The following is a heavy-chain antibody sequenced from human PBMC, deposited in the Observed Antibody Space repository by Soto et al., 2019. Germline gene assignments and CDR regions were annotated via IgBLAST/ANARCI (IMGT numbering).Heavy chain of an antibody. CDR2: IYYSGST. CDR1: GGSISSGDYY. Sequence: QVQLQESGPGLVKPSQTLSLTCTVSGGSISSGDYYWSWIRQPPGKGLEWIGYIYYSGSTYYNPSLKSRVTTSVDTSKNQCSLKLSSVTAADTAVYYCARVGYCTNGVCRYFDYWGQGTLVTVSS. D-gene: IGHD2-8*01. CDR3: ARVGYCTNGVCRYFDY. V-gene: IGHV4-30-4*01. J-gene: IGHJ4*02.